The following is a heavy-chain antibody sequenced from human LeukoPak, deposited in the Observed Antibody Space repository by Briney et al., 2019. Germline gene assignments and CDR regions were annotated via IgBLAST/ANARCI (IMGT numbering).Heavy chain of an antibody. CDR1: GGSISSYY. J-gene: IGHJ6*03. V-gene: IGHV4-4*07. CDR3: ARSYYYYMDV. CDR2: IYTSGST. Sequence: PSETLSLICTVSGGSISSYYWSWIRQPAEKGLEGIGRIYTSGSTNDNPFLKSRVTMSVDTSKNQVSLKLSSVTAAETAVYYCARSYYYYMDVWGKGTTVTVSS.